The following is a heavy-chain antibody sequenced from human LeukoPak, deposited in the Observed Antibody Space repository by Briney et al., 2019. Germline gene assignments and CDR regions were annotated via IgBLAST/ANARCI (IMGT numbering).Heavy chain of an antibody. D-gene: IGHD6-13*01. CDR1: GFTFSKYW. CDR2: IKEDGSEK. V-gene: IGHV3-7*01. Sequence: PGGSLRLSCAASGFTFSKYWMSWVRQAPGKGLEWVANIKEDGSEKYYVDSVRGRFTISRDNAKNSLYLQMNSLRDEDTAVYYCARDPRLKPHSSPQSWFPADFQHWGQGTLVTVSS. CDR3: ARDPRLKPHSSPQSWFPADFQH. J-gene: IGHJ1*01.